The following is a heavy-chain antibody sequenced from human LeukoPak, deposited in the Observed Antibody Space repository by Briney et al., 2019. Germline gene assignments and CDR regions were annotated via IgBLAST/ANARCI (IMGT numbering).Heavy chain of an antibody. V-gene: IGHV4-4*09. J-gene: IGHJ4*02. D-gene: IGHD3-3*01. CDR3: ARERYDFWSFDY. CDR1: GASISPYY. CDR2: IYTTGTT. Sequence: SETLSLTCTVSGASISPYYWSWIRQPPGKGLEWIGYIYTTGTTSYNPSLKSRVTISLDTSKNQFSLQLSSVTAADTAVYYCARERYDFWSFDYWGQGTLVTFSS.